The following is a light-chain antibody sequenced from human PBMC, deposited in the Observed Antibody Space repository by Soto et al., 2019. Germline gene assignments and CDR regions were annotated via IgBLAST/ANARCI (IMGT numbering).Light chain of an antibody. CDR1: QSVTYN. Sequence: EIVMTQSPATLSVSPGERATLSCRASQSVTYNLAWYQQKPGQAPRLLVYGASTRATDAPPRFSGSGSGTEFSLTISSLQSEDFATYYCQQYSSWPRTFGQGTKVDI. CDR3: QQYSSWPRT. CDR2: GAS. J-gene: IGKJ1*01. V-gene: IGKV3-15*01.